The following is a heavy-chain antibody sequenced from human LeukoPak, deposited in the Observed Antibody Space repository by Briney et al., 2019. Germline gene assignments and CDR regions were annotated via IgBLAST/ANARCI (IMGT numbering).Heavy chain of an antibody. CDR2: ISDSGDNT. CDR1: GFTFSTYV. Sequence: GGSLRLSCAASGFTFSTYVMSWVRQAPGKGLEWVSGISDSGDNTYYADSVKGRFTISRDNSKNTLYLQMNSLRAEDTAVYFCAKGSGYDTDFDYWGQGTLVSASS. D-gene: IGHD5-12*01. CDR3: AKGSGYDTDFDY. J-gene: IGHJ4*02. V-gene: IGHV3-23*01.